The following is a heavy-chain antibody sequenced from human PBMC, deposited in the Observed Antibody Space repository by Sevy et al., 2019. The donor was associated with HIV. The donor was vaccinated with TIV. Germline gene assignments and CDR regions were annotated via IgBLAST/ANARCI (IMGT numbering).Heavy chain of an antibody. J-gene: IGHJ4*02. D-gene: IGHD6-19*01. CDR3: ARAQYSSGWYGDY. CDR1: GFTFNSYS. Sequence: GGSLRLSCAASGFTFNSYSMNWVRQAPGKGLEWVSYISSSSSTIYYADSVKGRFTISRDNAKNSLYLQMNSLRAEDTAVYYCARAQYSSGWYGDYWGQGTLVTVSS. V-gene: IGHV3-48*01. CDR2: ISSSSSTI.